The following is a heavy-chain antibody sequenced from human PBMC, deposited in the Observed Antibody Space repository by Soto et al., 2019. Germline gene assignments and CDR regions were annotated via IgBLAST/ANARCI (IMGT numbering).Heavy chain of an antibody. CDR1: GYTFTGYY. J-gene: IGHJ5*02. D-gene: IGHD2-15*01. CDR2: INPNSGGT. V-gene: IGHV1-2*04. CDR3: ARGPIGYCSGGSRPLGWFDP. Sequence: ASVKVSCKASGYTFTGYYMHWVRQAPGQGLEWMGWINPNSGGTNYAQKFQGWVTMTRDTSISTAYMELSRLRSDDTAVYYCARGPIGYCSGGSRPLGWFDPWGQGTLVTVSS.